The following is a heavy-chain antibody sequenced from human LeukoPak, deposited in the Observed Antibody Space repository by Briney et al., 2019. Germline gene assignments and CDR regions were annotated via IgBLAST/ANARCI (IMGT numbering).Heavy chain of an antibody. J-gene: IGHJ4*02. D-gene: IGHD5-18*01. CDR3: ARGRGYSYGPVAY. CDR2: IYSGGST. V-gene: IGHV3-66*02. Sequence: GGSVRLSCAASGFTVSSNYMSWVRQAPGKGLEWVSVIYSGGSTYYADSVKGRFTISRDNSKNALCLQMNSLRAEDTAVYYCARGRGYSYGPVAYWGQGTLVTVSS. CDR1: GFTVSSNY.